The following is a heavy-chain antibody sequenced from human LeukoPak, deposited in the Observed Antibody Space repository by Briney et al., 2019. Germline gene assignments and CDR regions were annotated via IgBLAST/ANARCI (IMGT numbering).Heavy chain of an antibody. J-gene: IGHJ5*02. V-gene: IGHV1-2*02. D-gene: IGHD5-18*01. Sequence: ASVKVSCKASGYTFTGYYMHWVRQAPGQGLEWMGWINPNSGGANYAQKFQGRVTMTRDTSISTAYMELSRLRSDDTAVYYCAREGAMVTFASWFDPWGQGTLVTVSS. CDR2: INPNSGGA. CDR1: GYTFTGYY. CDR3: AREGAMVTFASWFDP.